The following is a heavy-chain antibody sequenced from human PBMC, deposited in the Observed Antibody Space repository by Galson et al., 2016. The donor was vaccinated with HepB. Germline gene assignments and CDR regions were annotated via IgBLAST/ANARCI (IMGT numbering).Heavy chain of an antibody. CDR2: INHSGST. J-gene: IGHJ4*02. CDR3: ASGVGYSSFFDY. D-gene: IGHD6-13*01. CDR1: GGSFSGYY. Sequence: SETLSLTCAVYGGSFSGYYWSWIRQPPGKGLEWIGEINHSGSTNYNPSLKSRVTISVDTSKNQFSLKLSSVTAADTAVYYCASGVGYSSFFDYWGQGALVTVSS. V-gene: IGHV4-34*01.